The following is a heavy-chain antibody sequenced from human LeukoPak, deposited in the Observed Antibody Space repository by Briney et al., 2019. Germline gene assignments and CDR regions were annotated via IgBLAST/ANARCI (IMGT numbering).Heavy chain of an antibody. D-gene: IGHD1-26*01. J-gene: IGHJ4*02. CDR3: ARDARGGSKDY. CDR1: GGTFSSYA. CDR2: IIPIFGTA. V-gene: IGHV1-69*13. Sequence: ASVKVSCKASGGTFSSYAISWVRQAPGQGLEWMGGIIPIFGTANYAQKFQGRVTITADESASTAYMELSSLRSEDTAVYYCARDARGGSKDYWGQGTLVTVSS.